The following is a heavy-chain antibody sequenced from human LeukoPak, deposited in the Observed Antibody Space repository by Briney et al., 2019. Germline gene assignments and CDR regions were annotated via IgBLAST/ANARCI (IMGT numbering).Heavy chain of an antibody. D-gene: IGHD3-3*01. Sequence: GESLKISCKVSGYSFTSYWINWVRQMPGKGLEWMGRIDPSDSYTNYSPSFQGHVTISADKPISTAYLQWSSLKASDTAIYYCARRGEWLLYDNTGTNAFDIWGQGTLVTVSS. CDR1: GYSFTSYW. J-gene: IGHJ3*02. CDR2: IDPSDSYT. CDR3: ARRGEWLLYDNTGTNAFDI. V-gene: IGHV5-10-1*01.